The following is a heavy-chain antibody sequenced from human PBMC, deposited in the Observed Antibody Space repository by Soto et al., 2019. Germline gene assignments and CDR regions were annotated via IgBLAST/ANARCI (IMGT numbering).Heavy chain of an antibody. CDR1: CHSITSYS. J-gene: IGHJ4*02. CDR2: IYYSGST. CDR3: ARGRDGYNLYYFDY. Sequence: PSDTLSLTCTVPCHSITSYSWRWITQPPGKGLEWIGYIYYSGSTNYNPSLKSRVTISVDTSKNQFSLKLSSVTAADTAVYYCARGRDGYNLYYFDYWGQGTLVTVS. V-gene: IGHV4-59*07. D-gene: IGHD5-12*01.